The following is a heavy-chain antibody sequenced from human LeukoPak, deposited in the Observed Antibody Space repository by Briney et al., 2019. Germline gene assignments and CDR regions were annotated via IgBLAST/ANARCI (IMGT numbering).Heavy chain of an antibody. CDR1: GYSFTDYS. Sequence: ASVKVSCKASGYSFTDYSVTWVRQPPGQGPEWMGWIRPCNGDTNYAQKLQGRVTMTTDTSTSTAYMELRSLRSDDTAVYYCARGKPGDYWGQGTLVTVSS. J-gene: IGHJ4*02. CDR3: ARGKPGDY. CDR2: IRPCNGDT. V-gene: IGHV1-18*01. D-gene: IGHD7-27*01.